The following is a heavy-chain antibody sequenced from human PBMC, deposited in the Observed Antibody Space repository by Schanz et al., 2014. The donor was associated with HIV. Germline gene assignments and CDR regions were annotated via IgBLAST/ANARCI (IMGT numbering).Heavy chain of an antibody. V-gene: IGHV4-61*05. CDR2: MYYGSGT. CDR3: VVGHNHDF. D-gene: IGHD1-1*01. J-gene: IGHJ4*02. CDR1: GDSISNTTHY. Sequence: QLQLQESGPGLVKPSETLSLTCSVSGDSISNTTHYWGWIRQPPGKGLEWIGYMYYGSGTNYNPTRKNRVTMLGDTSKNQFSLKLTSLAAADTAVYYCVVGHNHDFWGQGTLVAVSS.